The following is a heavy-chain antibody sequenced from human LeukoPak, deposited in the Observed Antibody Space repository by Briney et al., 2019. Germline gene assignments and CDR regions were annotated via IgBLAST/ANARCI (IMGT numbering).Heavy chain of an antibody. J-gene: IGHJ4*02. Sequence: GASVKVSCKASGYTFTNYYIHWVRQAPGQGPEWMGIINPSDGSTTYAQKFQGRVTMTEDTSTDTAYMELSSLRSEDTAVYYCATVLEKWELLSTYFDYWGQGTLVTVSS. D-gene: IGHD1-26*01. CDR2: INPSDGST. V-gene: IGHV1-46*01. CDR1: GYTFTNYY. CDR3: ATVLEKWELLSTYFDY.